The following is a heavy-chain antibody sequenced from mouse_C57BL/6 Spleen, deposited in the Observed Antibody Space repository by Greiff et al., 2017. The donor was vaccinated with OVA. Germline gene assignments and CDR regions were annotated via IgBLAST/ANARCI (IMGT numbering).Heavy chain of an antibody. D-gene: IGHD4-1*02. V-gene: IGHV2-3*01. CDR2: IWGDGST. Sequence: VHLVESGPGLVAPSQSLSITCTVSGFSFTSYGVSWVRQPPGKGLEWLGVIWGDGSTNYHSALISRLSISKDNSKSQVFLKLNSLQTDDTATYYCARPNWDYAMDYWGQGTSVTVSS. J-gene: IGHJ4*01. CDR1: GFSFTSYG. CDR3: ARPNWDYAMDY.